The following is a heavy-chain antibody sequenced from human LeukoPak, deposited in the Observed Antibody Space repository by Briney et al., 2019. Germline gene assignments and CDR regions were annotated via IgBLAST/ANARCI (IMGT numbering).Heavy chain of an antibody. CDR2: FYYSGGT. Sequence: SETLSLTCTVSGGSISSYYWSWIRQPPGKGLEWIGYFYYSGGTYYNSSLKSRVAISVDTSKNQFSLRLSSVTAADTALYYCARLTRAGHSFYYGMDVWGQGTTVIVSS. V-gene: IGHV4-59*08. J-gene: IGHJ6*02. CDR3: ARLTRAGHSFYYGMDV. CDR1: GGSISSYY.